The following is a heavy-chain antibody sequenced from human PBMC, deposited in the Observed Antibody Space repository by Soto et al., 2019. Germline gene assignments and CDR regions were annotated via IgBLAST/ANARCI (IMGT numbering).Heavy chain of an antibody. Sequence: SDTLSLTFAVYDGSFTDYYWSWIRQPPGKGLDGIGEITHTSVFYSKPSLDSPATISVDTTKNQFSLKMSSVTTADTALYYCARGRQRPSAAYKGHGSYGMDVWGQGITVTVSS. CDR1: DGSFTDYY. D-gene: IGHD2-2*01. J-gene: IGHJ6*02. CDR3: ARGRQRPSAAYKGHGSYGMDV. CDR2: ITHTSVF. V-gene: IGHV4-34*01.